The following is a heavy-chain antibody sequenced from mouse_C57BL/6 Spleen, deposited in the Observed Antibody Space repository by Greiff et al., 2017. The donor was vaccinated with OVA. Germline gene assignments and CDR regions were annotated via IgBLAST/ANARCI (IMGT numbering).Heavy chain of an antibody. CDR1: GYSITSCYY. CDR2: ISYDGSN. D-gene: IGHD4-1*01. V-gene: IGHV3-6*01. J-gene: IGHJ3*01. CDR3: ARDITGPWFAY. Sequence: EVQLVESGPGLVKPSQSLSLTCSVTGYSITSCYYWNWIRQFPGNKLEWMGYISYDGSNNYNPSLKNRISITRDTSKNQFFLKLNSVTTEDTATYYCARDITGPWFAYWGQGTLVTVSA.